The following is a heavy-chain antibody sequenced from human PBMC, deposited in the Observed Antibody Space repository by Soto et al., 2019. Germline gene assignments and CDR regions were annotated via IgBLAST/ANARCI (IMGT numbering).Heavy chain of an antibody. J-gene: IGHJ6*02. CDR3: ARALLSNGEPNIYFVYGLNV. V-gene: IGHV1-69*01. CDR2: IIPLFRKT. CDR1: GDMFRNSA. Sequence: QVQFVQSGAEVKRPGSSVKVSCKASGDMFRNSAFTWVRQAPGQGLAWMGVIIPLFRKTDVAQKFQGRVNVTADESTSSLYMEVSSLTSEDTAVYYCARALLSNGEPNIYFVYGLNVWGQGTTITVSS. D-gene: IGHD3-10*01.